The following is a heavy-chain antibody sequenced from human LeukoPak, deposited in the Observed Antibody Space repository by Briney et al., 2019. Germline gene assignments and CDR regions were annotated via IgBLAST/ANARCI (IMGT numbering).Heavy chain of an antibody. CDR2: ISYDGSNK. CDR3: ARDPSQAAPFDY. D-gene: IGHD2-15*01. J-gene: IGHJ4*02. Sequence: GGSLRLSCAPSGFTFSRHGMHWVRQAPGKGLEWVAVISYDGSNKYYADSVKGRFTISRDNSKNTLYLQMNSLRAEDTAVYYCARDPSQAAPFDYWGQGTLVTVSS. V-gene: IGHV3-30*03. CDR1: GFTFSRHG.